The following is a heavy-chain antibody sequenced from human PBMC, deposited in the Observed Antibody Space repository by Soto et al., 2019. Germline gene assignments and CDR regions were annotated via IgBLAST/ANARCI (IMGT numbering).Heavy chain of an antibody. CDR1: ADTFTSYY. CDR2: INPKSGGT. J-gene: IGHJ4*02. V-gene: IGHV1-2*02. Sequence: GASVKVSCKAPADTFTSYYIHWVLQAPGQGLEWMGWINPKSGGTMYPQKFQGRVTMTWDTSISTAYMALTRLRSDDTAVYYCARDLAKGGGSAGFDCWGQGTLVTVSS. CDR3: ARDLAKGGGSAGFDC. D-gene: IGHD1-26*01.